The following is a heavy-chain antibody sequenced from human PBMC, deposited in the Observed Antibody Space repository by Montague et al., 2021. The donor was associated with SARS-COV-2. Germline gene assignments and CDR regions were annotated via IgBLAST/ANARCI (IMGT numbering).Heavy chain of an antibody. Sequence: PALVTPTQTLTLTCTFSGFSLSTSGMCVSWIRQPPGKALEWLALIDWDDDKYYSTSLKTRLTISKDTSKNQVVLTMTNMDPMDTATYYCARSHYDILTGYYTVFDYWGRGTLVTVSS. J-gene: IGHJ4*02. CDR2: IDWDDDK. D-gene: IGHD3-9*01. V-gene: IGHV2-70*01. CDR3: ARSHYDILTGYYTVFDY. CDR1: GFSLSTSGMC.